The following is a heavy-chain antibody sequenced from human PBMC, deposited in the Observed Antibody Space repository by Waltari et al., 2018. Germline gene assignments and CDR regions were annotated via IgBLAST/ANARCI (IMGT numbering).Heavy chain of an antibody. CDR1: GLTFSTNG. J-gene: IGHJ4*02. V-gene: IGHV3-7*01. CDR3: ARNYDGY. CDR2: INQDGGDK. Sequence: EVQLVESGGGLVQPGGSLRLSWAASGLTFSTNGMSWVRQAPGKGLEWVANINQDGGDKDYVDSVKGRFTISRDNAKNSLYLQMNSLRAEDTAVYYCARNYDGYLGQGTLVTVSS. D-gene: IGHD4-4*01.